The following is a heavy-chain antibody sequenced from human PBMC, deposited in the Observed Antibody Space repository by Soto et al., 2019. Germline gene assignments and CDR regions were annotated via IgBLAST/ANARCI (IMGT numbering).Heavy chain of an antibody. CDR2: IMPTVDSA. J-gene: IGHJ6*02. CDR3: AVAAVREIMAQESSGMAV. D-gene: IGHD3-10*01. CDR1: GGTLSDYA. V-gene: IGHV1-69*01. Sequence: QVQLVQSGAEVKTPGSSVKVSCKASGGTLSDYAISWVRQAPGQGLEWMGGIMPTVDSANYAQNFQGRLTISADESTSTANLELRSLRSDETAVYYCAVAAVREIMAQESSGMAVWGQGTTVIVSS.